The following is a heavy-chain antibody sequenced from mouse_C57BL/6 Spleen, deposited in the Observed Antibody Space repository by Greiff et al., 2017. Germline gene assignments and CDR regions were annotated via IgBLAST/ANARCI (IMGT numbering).Heavy chain of an antibody. CDR3: ARGDYYGSSFDY. Sequence: EVQLVESGPGMVKPSQSLSLTCTVTGYSITSGYDWHWIRHFPGNKLEWMGYISYSGSTNYNPSLKSRISITHDTSENHFFLKLNSVTTEDTATDCCARGDYYGSSFDYWGQGTTLTVSS. V-gene: IGHV3-1*01. J-gene: IGHJ2*01. CDR1: GYSITSGYD. D-gene: IGHD1-1*01. CDR2: ISYSGST.